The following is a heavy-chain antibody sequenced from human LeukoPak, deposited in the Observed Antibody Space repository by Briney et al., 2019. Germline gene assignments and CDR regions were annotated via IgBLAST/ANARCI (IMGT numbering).Heavy chain of an antibody. CDR3: ERGDHCSAPGCYPAH. CDR1: GFTFSSYA. Sequence: GGSLRLSCTVSGFTFSSYAMSWVRQAPGKGLEWVSIINPSGDFTYYANSVKGRFSISRDNSKNTLYLQMNILSAEDTAVYYCERGDHCSAPGCYPAHWGQGTLVTVSS. V-gene: IGHV3-23*01. J-gene: IGHJ4*02. CDR2: INPSGDFT. D-gene: IGHD2-2*01.